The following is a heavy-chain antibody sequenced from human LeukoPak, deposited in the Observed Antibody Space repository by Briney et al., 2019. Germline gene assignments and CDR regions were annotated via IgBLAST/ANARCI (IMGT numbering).Heavy chain of an antibody. CDR3: ARESYMTTVTPFDY. CDR2: ISSSSSTI. CDR1: GFTFSSYS. V-gene: IGHV3-48*01. Sequence: PGGSLRLSCAASGFTFSSYSMNWVRQAPGKGLEWVSYISSSSSTIYYADSVKGRFTISRDNAKNSLYLQMNSLRAEDTAVYYCARESYMTTVTPFDYWGQGTLVTVSS. D-gene: IGHD4-17*01. J-gene: IGHJ4*02.